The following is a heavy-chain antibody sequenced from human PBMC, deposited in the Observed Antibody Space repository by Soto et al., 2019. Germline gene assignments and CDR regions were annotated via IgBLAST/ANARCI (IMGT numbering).Heavy chain of an antibody. Sequence: QVQLVESGGGVVQPGRSLRLSCAASGFTFSSYGMHWVRQAPGKGLEWVAVISYDGSNKYYADSVKGRFTISRDNSKNALYLQLNSLRAEDTAVYYCAEDGGMDGNNYYFDYWGQGSLVTVSS. CDR2: ISYDGSNK. CDR3: AEDGGMDGNNYYFDY. D-gene: IGHD1-1*01. J-gene: IGHJ4*02. CDR1: GFTFSSYG. V-gene: IGHV3-30*18.